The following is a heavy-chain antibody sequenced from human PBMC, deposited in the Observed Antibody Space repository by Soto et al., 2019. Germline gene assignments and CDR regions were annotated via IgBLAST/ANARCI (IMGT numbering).Heavy chain of an antibody. Sequence: ASVKVSCKASGYSSTSLDINWVRQTAGQGLEWMGWMQPSTGRTGYAQKFQGRVTMTRETSINTAYMELTTLTSDDTAFYYCARGVSAGVEYWGEGTLVTVSS. CDR2: MQPSTGRT. V-gene: IGHV1-8*01. D-gene: IGHD1-26*01. J-gene: IGHJ4*02. CDR3: ARGVSAGVEY. CDR1: GYSSTSLD.